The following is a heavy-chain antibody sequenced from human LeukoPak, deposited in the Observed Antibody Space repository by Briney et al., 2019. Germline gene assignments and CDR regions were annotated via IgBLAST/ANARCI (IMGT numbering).Heavy chain of an antibody. D-gene: IGHD5-18*01. V-gene: IGHV4-34*01. CDR1: VGSFSGYY. Sequence: SETLSLTCAVYVGSFSGYYWSWIRQPPGEGLEWIGEINHSGSTNYKPSLKSRVTISVDKSKNQFSLKLSSVTAADTAVYYCARGRGYNAFDFWGQGTMVTVSA. CDR3: ARGRGYNAFDF. J-gene: IGHJ3*01. CDR2: INHSGST.